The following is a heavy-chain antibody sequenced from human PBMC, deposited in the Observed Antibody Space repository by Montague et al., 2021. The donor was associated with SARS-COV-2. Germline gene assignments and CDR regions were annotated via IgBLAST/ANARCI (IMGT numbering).Heavy chain of an antibody. CDR2: FYTSGST. CDR3: ARAGEIVGATIISHWFDP. J-gene: IGHJ5*02. D-gene: IGHD1-26*01. CDR1: GGSISSSSYY. Sequence: TLSLTCTVSGGSISSSSYYWSWIRQPAGKGLEWIGRFYTSGSTYYNPSLKSRVTISVDTSKNQFSLKLSSVTAADAAVYYCARAGEIVGATIISHWFDPWGQGILVTVSS. V-gene: IGHV4-61*02.